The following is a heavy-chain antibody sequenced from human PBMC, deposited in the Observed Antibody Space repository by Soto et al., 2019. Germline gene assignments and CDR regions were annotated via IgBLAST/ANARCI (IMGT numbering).Heavy chain of an antibody. D-gene: IGHD5-12*01. CDR2: IYYKDER. CDR1: GCSFTTAGEA. CDR3: AHSDGGYEIIYFDF. J-gene: IGHJ4*02. Sequence: SGPTLVNPTQTLTLTCNFTGCSFTTAGEAVGWIRQTPGGALEWLTLIYYKDERRLSPSLKTRITITGDTSKNQVVLSLTNVDPGDTATYFCAHSDGGYEIIYFDFWGQGIPVTVSS. V-gene: IGHV2-5*01.